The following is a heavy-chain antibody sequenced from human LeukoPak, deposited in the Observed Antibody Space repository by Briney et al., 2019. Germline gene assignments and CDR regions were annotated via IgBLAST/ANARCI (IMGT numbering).Heavy chain of an antibody. CDR3: TRDGGNSGNTAFDI. CDR1: GFSLSDQF. D-gene: IGHD3-16*01. V-gene: IGHV3-72*01. CDR2: SRNRANSHTT. Sequence: PGRSLRLSCAASGFSLSDQFMDWVRQAPGKGLEWIGRSRNRANSHTTEYAASVKGRFTISRDDSGNLMYLQMNSLKIEDTAVYFCTRDGGNSGNTAFDIWGQGTEVTVSS. J-gene: IGHJ3*02.